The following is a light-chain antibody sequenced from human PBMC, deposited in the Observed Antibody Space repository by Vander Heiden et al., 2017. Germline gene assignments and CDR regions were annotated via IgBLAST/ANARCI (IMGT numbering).Light chain of an antibody. CDR1: QSINSW. J-gene: IGKJ1*01. Sequence: DIQMTSSPSTLSASVGDRGTITCRASQSINSWLAWYQQKPGKAPKLLIYKASSLESGVPSRFSGSGSGTDFTLTISSLQPDDFATYYCQQYNSYPWTFGQGTKVEIK. V-gene: IGKV1-5*03. CDR3: QQYNSYPWT. CDR2: KAS.